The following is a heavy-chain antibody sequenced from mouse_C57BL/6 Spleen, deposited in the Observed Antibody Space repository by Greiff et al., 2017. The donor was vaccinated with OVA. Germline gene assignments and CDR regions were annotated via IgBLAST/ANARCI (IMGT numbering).Heavy chain of an antibody. CDR1: GFTFSSYA. Sequence: EVKVVESGGGLVKPGGSLKLSCAASGFTFSSYAMSWVRQTPEKRLEWVATISDGGSYTYYPDNVKGRFTISRDNAKNNLYLQMSHLKSEDTAMYYCARDPYGYDEGFAYWGQGTLVTVSA. V-gene: IGHV5-4*01. D-gene: IGHD2-2*01. CDR2: ISDGGSYT. J-gene: IGHJ3*01. CDR3: ARDPYGYDEGFAY.